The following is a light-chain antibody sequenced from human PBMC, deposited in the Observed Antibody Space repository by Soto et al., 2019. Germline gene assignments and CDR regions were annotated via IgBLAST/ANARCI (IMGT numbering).Light chain of an antibody. CDR3: QQYCSSPST. V-gene: IGKV3-20*01. CDR2: GAS. Sequence: EIVLTQSPGTLSLSPGERATLSCRASQSVSSSYLAWYQQKPGQAPRLLIYGASSRATGIPDRFSGSGSGTDFTLTISSLEPEDFAVYYCQQYCSSPSTFGQGTKLEIK. J-gene: IGKJ2*01. CDR1: QSVSSSY.